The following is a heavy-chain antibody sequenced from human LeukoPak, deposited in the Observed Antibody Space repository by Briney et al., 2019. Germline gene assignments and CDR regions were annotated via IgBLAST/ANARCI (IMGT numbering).Heavy chain of an antibody. CDR1: GGSISSGTYY. CDR3: ARGEQPPLLFDY. Sequence: SQTLSLTCTVSGGSISSGTYYWSWIRQHPGKGLEWIGYIYYSGSTYYNPSLKSRVTISVDTSKNQFSLKLSSVTAADTAVYYCARGEQPPLLFDYWGQGTLVTVSS. V-gene: IGHV4-31*03. CDR2: IYYSGST. D-gene: IGHD1-26*01. J-gene: IGHJ4*02.